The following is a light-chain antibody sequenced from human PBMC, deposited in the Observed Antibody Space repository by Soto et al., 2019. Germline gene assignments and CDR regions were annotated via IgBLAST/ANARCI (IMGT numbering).Light chain of an antibody. Sequence: EIVLTQSPGTLSLSPGERATLSCRASQSVSRSYLAWYQQKPGQAPRLLIYGASSRATGIPDRFTGSGSGTDFTLTISRLEPEDFAVFYCHQYGSSPQTFGQGTKVDIK. CDR1: QSVSRSY. CDR2: GAS. V-gene: IGKV3-20*01. CDR3: HQYGSSPQT. J-gene: IGKJ1*01.